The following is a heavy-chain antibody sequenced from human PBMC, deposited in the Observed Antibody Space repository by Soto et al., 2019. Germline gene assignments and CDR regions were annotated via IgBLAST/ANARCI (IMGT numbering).Heavy chain of an antibody. Sequence: ASVKISCKASVYTFSDYYIHWVRQAPGQGLEWMGWINPNSGGTKYAPKFQGGVTMTRDTSITTAYMELSRLRSGDTAVYYCAREPATAKPEGVDFWGQGTLVTVSS. V-gene: IGHV1-2*02. D-gene: IGHD1-1*01. J-gene: IGHJ4*02. CDR1: VYTFSDYY. CDR2: INPNSGGT. CDR3: AREPATAKPEGVDF.